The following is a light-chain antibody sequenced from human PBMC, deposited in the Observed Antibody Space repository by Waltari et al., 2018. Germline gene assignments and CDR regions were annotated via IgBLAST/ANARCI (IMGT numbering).Light chain of an antibody. CDR1: QGINSD. J-gene: IGKJ1*01. CDR3: QQSKIWPA. Sequence: EIVMTQSPATLSVSPGEGATLSCRASQGINSDLAWYQHKPGQAPRLLIYGASTRAAGFPARLSGSGSGTEFTLTISSLQSEDFGVYYCQQSKIWPAFGQGTKVEIK. V-gene: IGKV3-15*01. CDR2: GAS.